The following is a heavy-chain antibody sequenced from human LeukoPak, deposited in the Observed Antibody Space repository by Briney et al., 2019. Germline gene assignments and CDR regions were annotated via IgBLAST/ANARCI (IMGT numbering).Heavy chain of an antibody. CDR2: IGGDRAST. CDR1: GFCFEDYV. Sequence: GGSLRLSCAASGFCFEDYVMRWVRPVPGKGLECVALIGGDRASTHYADSLKGRFTISRDNSYNSLYLKMDRLRIEDTALYYCVKDLIVGDYYSSDNYYLPDAFDIWGQGTMVTVSS. CDR3: VKDLIVGDYYSSDNYYLPDAFDI. V-gene: IGHV3-43*02. J-gene: IGHJ3*02. D-gene: IGHD3-10*01.